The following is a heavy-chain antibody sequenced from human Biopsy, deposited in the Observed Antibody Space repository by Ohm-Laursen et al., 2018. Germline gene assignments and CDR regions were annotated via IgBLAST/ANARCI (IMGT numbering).Heavy chain of an antibody. CDR1: GFTFNNYG. D-gene: IGHD5-18*01. Sequence: SLRLSCSASGFTFNNYGMQWVRPAPGKGLVWVAFIFYDGSNTYYADSVKGRFTISRDNSRDTLYLQMSSLRAEDTAVYYCAKDRYNYSPIGGFSMDVWGQGTPVTVSS. CDR3: AKDRYNYSPIGGFSMDV. J-gene: IGHJ6*02. CDR2: IFYDGSNT. V-gene: IGHV3-30*18.